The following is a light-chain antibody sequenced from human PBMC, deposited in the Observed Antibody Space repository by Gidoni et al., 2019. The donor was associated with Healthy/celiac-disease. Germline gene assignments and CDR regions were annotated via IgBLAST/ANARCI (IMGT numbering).Light chain of an antibody. CDR1: QSVSSN. J-gene: IGKJ1*01. CDR2: GAS. Sequence: ERGRTQSPATLSVSPGERATLSCRASQSVSSNLAWYQQKPGQAPRLLIYGASTRATGIPARFSGSGSGTEFTLTISSLQSEDFAVYYCQQYNNWHWTFGQGTKVEIK. CDR3: QQYNNWHWT. V-gene: IGKV3-15*01.